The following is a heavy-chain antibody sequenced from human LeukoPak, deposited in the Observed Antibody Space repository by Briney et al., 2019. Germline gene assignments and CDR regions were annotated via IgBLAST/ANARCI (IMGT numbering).Heavy chain of an antibody. CDR1: GFTFSGSA. CDR2: IRSKANSYAT. D-gene: IGHD3-3*01. V-gene: IGHV3-73*01. J-gene: IGHJ5*02. CDR3: TRGVTIFGVVKFDP. Sequence: GGSLRLSCAASGFTFSGSAMHWVRQASGRGLEWVGRIRSKANSYATAYAASVKGRFTISRDDSKNTAYLQMNSLKTEDTAVYYCTRGVTIFGVVKFDPWGQGTLVTVSS.